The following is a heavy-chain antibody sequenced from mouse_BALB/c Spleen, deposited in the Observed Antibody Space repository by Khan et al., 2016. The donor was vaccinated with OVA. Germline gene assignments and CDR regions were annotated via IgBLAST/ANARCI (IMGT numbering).Heavy chain of an antibody. CDR2: INTYTGEP. CDR3: ARVGNYWYFDV. V-gene: IGHV9-3-1*01. Sequence: QIQLVQSGPELKKPGETVKISCKASGYTFTNYGINWVKQAPGKGLKWMGWINTYTGEPTYADDFKGRFAFSLETSASTAYLQINNLKNEDTATYFCARVGNYWYFDVWGAGPTVTVSS. D-gene: IGHD2-1*01. CDR1: GYTFTNYG. J-gene: IGHJ1*01.